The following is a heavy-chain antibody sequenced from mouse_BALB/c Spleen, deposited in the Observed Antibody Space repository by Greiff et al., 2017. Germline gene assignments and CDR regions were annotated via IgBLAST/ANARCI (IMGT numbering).Heavy chain of an antibody. D-gene: IGHD2-2*01. Sequence: EVMLVESGGDLVKPGGSLKLSCAASGFTFSSYGMSWVRQTPDKRLEWVATISSGGSYTYYPDSVKGRFTISRDNAKNTLYLQMSSLKSEDTAMYYCARRGYDEGFDYWGQGTTLTVSS. J-gene: IGHJ2*01. CDR3: ARRGYDEGFDY. CDR1: GFTFSSYG. V-gene: IGHV5-6*02. CDR2: ISSGGSYT.